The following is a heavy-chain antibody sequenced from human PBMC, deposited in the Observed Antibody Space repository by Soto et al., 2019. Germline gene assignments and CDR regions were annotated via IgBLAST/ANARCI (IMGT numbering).Heavy chain of an antibody. CDR1: GFTFRSYA. D-gene: IGHD3-10*01. CDR3: AKDSSYDSGTYNDY. V-gene: IGHV3-9*01. Sequence: SGGSLRLSCAASGFTFRSYAMSWVRQAPGKGLEWVSGISWNSVSIGYADSVKGRFTISRDNAKNSLYLQMNSLRAEDTALYYCAKDSSYDSGTYNDYWGRGSLVTVSS. J-gene: IGHJ4*02. CDR2: ISWNSVSI.